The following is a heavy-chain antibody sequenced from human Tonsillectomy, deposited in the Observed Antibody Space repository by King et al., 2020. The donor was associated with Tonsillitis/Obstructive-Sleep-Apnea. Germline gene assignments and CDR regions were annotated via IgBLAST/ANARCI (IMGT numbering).Heavy chain of an antibody. V-gene: IGHV1-46*01. CDR3: ARGGGYQLLWAWFDP. J-gene: IGHJ5*02. Sequence: QLVQSGAEVKKPGASVKVSCKASGYTFTSYYMHWVRQAPGQGLEWMGIINPSGGRTSYAQKFQGRVTMTRDTSTRTVYMELSSLRSEETAVYYCARGGGYQLLWAWFDPWGQGTLVTVSS. D-gene: IGHD2-2*01. CDR1: GYTFTSYY. CDR2: INPSGGRT.